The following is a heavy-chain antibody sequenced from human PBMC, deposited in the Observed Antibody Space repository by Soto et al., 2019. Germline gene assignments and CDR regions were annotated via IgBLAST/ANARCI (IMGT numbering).Heavy chain of an antibody. CDR2: IYYSGST. Sequence: PSETLSLTCTVSGGSISSGGYYWTWIRQHPGKGLEWIGYIYYSGSTYYNPSLKSRVTISVDTSKNQFSLKLSSVTAADTAVYYCARHQGFAVYYYDSSGYYPDYRGQGTLVTVSS. V-gene: IGHV4-31*03. CDR1: GGSISSGGYY. J-gene: IGHJ4*02. CDR3: ARHQGFAVYYYDSSGYYPDY. D-gene: IGHD3-22*01.